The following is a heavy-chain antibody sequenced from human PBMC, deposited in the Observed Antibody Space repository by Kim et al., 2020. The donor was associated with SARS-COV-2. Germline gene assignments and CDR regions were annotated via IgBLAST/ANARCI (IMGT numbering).Heavy chain of an antibody. D-gene: IGHD2-15*01. CDR1: GFTFTNYA. CDR3: AKSGNKWSHFDY. V-gene: IGHV3-23*05. J-gene: IGHJ4*02. CDR2: IHNNDGST. Sequence: GGSLRLSCAASGFTFTNYAMNWVRQAPGKGPEWVSDIHNNDGSTHYADFAKGRFTISRDNSKNTLYLQMNSLGVEDTAIYYCAKSGNKWSHFDYWGLGTLVTVSS.